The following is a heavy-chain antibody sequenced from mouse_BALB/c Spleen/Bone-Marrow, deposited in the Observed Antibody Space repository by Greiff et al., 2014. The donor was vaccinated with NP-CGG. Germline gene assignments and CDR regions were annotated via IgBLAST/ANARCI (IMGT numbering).Heavy chain of an antibody. Sequence: VQLKESGGGLVKPGGSLKLSCAASGFTFSDYYMFWVRQTPEKRLEWVATISDGVSYAYYPDSVKGRFTISRDNARNNLYLQMSSLKSEDTAMYYCARAPPYDFYAMDYWGQGTSATVSS. CDR2: ISDGVSYA. CDR1: GFTFSDYY. J-gene: IGHJ4*01. V-gene: IGHV5-4*02. D-gene: IGHD2-13*01. CDR3: ARAPPYDFYAMDY.